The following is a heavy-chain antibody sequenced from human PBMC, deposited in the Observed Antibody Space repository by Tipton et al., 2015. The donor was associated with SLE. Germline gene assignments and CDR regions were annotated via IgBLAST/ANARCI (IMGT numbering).Heavy chain of an antibody. D-gene: IGHD3-16*02. V-gene: IGHV3-23*01. Sequence: GSLRLSCAASGFTFSGSAMHWVRQAPGKGLEWVSAISGSGGSTYYADSVKGRFTISRDNSKNTLYLQMNSLRAEDTAVYYCAKDYYVWGSYRYPDYWGQGTLVTVSS. CDR1: GFTFSGSA. J-gene: IGHJ4*02. CDR3: AKDYYVWGSYRYPDY. CDR2: ISGSGGST.